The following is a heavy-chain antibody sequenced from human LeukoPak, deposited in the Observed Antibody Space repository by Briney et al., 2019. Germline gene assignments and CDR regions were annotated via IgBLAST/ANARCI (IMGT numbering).Heavy chain of an antibody. CDR1: GFTFNNYA. J-gene: IGHJ4*02. CDR3: TKTTTGYSSGQYPGWPADH. D-gene: IGHD3-22*01. V-gene: IGHV3-23*01. Sequence: GGSLRLSCTASGFTFNNYAMYWVRQAPRKGLEWVAGIFGSGGSAHYADSVKGRFTISRDNSKNTVYLHMDSLRGEDTALYYCTKTTTGYSSGQYPGWPADHWGQGALVTVSS. CDR2: IFGSGGSA.